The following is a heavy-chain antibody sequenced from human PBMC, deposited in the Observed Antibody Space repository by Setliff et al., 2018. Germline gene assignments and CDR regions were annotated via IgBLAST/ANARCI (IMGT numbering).Heavy chain of an antibody. V-gene: IGHV1-46*01. CDR3: ARGGSYPDY. J-gene: IGHJ4*02. CDR2: VNTYNGDT. D-gene: IGHD3-16*01. Sequence: GASVKVSCKASGYTFTSYFLHWVRQAPGQGLEWMGIVNTYNGDTNSAQKFQGRITMTRDTSTSTVYLELSSLRVEDTAVYYCARGGSYPDYGGQGTVVTVSS. CDR1: GYTFTSYF.